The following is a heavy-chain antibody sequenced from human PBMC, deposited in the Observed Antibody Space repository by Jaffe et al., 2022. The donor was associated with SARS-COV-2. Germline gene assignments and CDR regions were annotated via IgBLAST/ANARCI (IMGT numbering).Heavy chain of an antibody. J-gene: IGHJ4*02. CDR2: IYYTGST. CDR1: GDSISSSNYY. D-gene: IGHD4-4*01. CDR3: ARLFQGSKARVFDY. V-gene: IGHV4-39*01. Sequence: QPQLQESGPGLVKPSETLSLTCTVSGDSISSSNYYWGWVRQSPGKGLEWIGSIYYTGSTYYNPSLESRVTISVDTSNNQFSLKLRSVTAADTAVYYCARLFQGSKARVFDYWGQGTLVTVSS.